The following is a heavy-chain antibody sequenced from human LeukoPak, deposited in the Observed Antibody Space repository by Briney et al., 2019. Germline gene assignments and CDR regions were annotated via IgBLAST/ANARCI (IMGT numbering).Heavy chain of an antibody. V-gene: IGHV1-18*01. CDR1: GYTFSNFG. Sequence: ASVKVSCKTSGYTFSNFGINWVRQAPGQGLEWMGWISGNDDNPNYGQKFQGRFTLTTDSSTSTAYMELRNLRFDDTAVYYCARDGTSTHDYWGQGTLVTVSS. CDR3: ARDGTSTHDY. CDR2: ISGNDDNP. D-gene: IGHD2-2*01. J-gene: IGHJ4*02.